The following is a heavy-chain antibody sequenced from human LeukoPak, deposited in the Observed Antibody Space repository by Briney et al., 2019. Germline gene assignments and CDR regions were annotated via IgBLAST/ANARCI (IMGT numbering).Heavy chain of an antibody. J-gene: IGHJ4*02. V-gene: IGHV3-48*04. D-gene: IGHD2-15*01. CDR3: ATDHCSGGSCYPN. Sequence: GGSLRLSCAASGFTFSSYSMNWVRQAPGKGLEWVSYISSSSSSIIYYADSVKGRFTISRDNAKNSLYLQMNSLRVEDTAVYYCATDHCSGGSCYPNWGQGTLVTVSS. CDR1: GFTFSSYS. CDR2: ISSSSSSII.